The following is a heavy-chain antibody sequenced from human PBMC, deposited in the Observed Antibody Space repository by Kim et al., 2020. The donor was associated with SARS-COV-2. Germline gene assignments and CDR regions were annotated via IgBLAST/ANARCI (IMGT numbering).Heavy chain of an antibody. CDR3: AIGAIGWWFFDL. D-gene: IGHD2-15*01. J-gene: IGHJ2*01. CDR1: GFTFSNHY. CDR2: IRTKAKSYTT. Sequence: GGSMRLSCAASGFTFSNHYMDWVRQAPGKGLEWVGRIRTKAKSYTTEYAASVKGRFTVSRDDSRNSLYVQMQSLGTDDTVVYYCAIGAIGWWFFDLWGRRSPVTVSS. V-gene: IGHV3-72*01.